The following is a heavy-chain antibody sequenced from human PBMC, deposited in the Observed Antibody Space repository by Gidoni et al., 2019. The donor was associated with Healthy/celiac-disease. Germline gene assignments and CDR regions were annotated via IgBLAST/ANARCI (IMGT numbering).Heavy chain of an antibody. CDR3: ARRISGYYYDSSGYYPNWYFDL. J-gene: IGHJ2*01. CDR2: ISSSGSTI. Sequence: QVQLVESGGGLVKPGGSLRLSCAASGFTFSDYYMSWIRQAPGKGLEWVSYISSSGSTIYYADSVKGRFTISRDNAKNSLYLQMNSLRAEDTAVYYCARRISGYYYDSSGYYPNWYFDLWGRGTLVTVSS. V-gene: IGHV3-11*01. D-gene: IGHD3-22*01. CDR1: GFTFSDYY.